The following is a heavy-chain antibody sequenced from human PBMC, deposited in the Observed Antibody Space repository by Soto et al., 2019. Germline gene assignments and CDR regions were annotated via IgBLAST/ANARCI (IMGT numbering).Heavy chain of an antibody. CDR1: GFRLAVYW. CDR3: ARQQGRMTAMTTRLLEP. D-gene: IGHD4-17*01. Sequence: PGESLKISCQASGFRLAVYWIGWVRQMPGKGPEWMGIIFPDDSDTRYSRSFQGQVTLSADKSINTAYLQWSSLKASDTAMYYCARQQGRMTAMTTRLLEPWGKGTLVTVSS. CDR2: IFPDDSDT. V-gene: IGHV5-51*01. J-gene: IGHJ5*02.